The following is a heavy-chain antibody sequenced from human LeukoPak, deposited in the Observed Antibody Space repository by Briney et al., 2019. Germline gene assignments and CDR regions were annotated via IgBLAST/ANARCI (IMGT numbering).Heavy chain of an antibody. D-gene: IGHD6-6*01. CDR1: GFTFSSYG. CDR3: ASLTAARNSRITDAFDI. J-gene: IGHJ3*02. CDR2: ISSSSSTI. Sequence: GGSLRLSCAASGFTFSSYGMHWVRQAPGKGLEWVSYISSSSSTIYYADSVKGRFTISRDNAKNSLYLQMNSLRAEDTAVYYCASLTAARNSRITDAFDIWGQGTMVTVSS. V-gene: IGHV3-48*01.